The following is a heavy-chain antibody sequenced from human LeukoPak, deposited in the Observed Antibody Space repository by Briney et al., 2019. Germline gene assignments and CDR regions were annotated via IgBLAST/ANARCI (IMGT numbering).Heavy chain of an antibody. Sequence: PGGSLRLSCAASGFTFSSYGMHWVRQAPGKGLEWVAFIRYDGSNKYYADSVKGRFTISRDNSKNTLYLQMNSLRAEDTAVYYCAKDRIAVAGGEAFGIWGQGTMVTVSS. CDR3: AKDRIAVAGGEAFGI. D-gene: IGHD6-19*01. V-gene: IGHV3-30*02. J-gene: IGHJ3*02. CDR2: IRYDGSNK. CDR1: GFTFSSYG.